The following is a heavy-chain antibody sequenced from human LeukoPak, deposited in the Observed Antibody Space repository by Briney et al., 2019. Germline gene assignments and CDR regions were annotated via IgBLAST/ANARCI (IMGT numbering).Heavy chain of an antibody. D-gene: IGHD3-9*01. Sequence: PGGSLRLSCAASGFTFSDYNMNWVRQAPGKGLEWVSYITDSGNTIHYADSVKGRFTISRDNAKNSLYLQTNSLRAEDTAVYYCARSIGLTGGGVDVWGQGTTVTVSS. CDR1: GFTFSDYN. CDR2: ITDSGNTI. V-gene: IGHV3-11*01. CDR3: ARSIGLTGGGVDV. J-gene: IGHJ6*02.